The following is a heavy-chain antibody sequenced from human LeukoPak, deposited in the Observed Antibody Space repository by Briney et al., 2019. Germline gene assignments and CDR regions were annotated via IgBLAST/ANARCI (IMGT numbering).Heavy chain of an antibody. CDR3: AGVVSSDIVVVVAATRLAEFDR. J-gene: IGHJ5*02. CDR2: ISAYNCST. Sequence: ASVKGSSKPSLYTFTSYVISCVRQAPGQGREGMGLISAYNCSTNYTHRLQGRVTLTTDTSTSTAYMELRTLRYHDTAVYDCAGVVSSDIVVVVAATRLAEFDRWGQGTLVTVSS. CDR1: LYTFTSYV. D-gene: IGHD2-15*01. V-gene: IGHV1-18*01.